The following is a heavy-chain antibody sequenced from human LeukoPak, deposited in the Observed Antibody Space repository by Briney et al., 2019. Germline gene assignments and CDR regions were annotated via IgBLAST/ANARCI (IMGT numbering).Heavy chain of an antibody. V-gene: IGHV1-3*01. Sequence: ASVKVSCKASGNTFTSYAMHWVRQAPGQRLEWMGWINAGNGNTKYSQKFQGRVTITRDTSASTAYTELSSLRSEDTGVYYCARDRGGYANWFDPWGQGTLVTVSS. CDR2: INAGNGNT. D-gene: IGHD5-12*01. J-gene: IGHJ5*02. CDR1: GNTFTSYA. CDR3: ARDRGGYANWFDP.